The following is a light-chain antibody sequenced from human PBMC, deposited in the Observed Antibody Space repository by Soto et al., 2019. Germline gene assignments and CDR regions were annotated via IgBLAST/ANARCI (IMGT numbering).Light chain of an antibody. Sequence: EIVMTQSPATLSVSPGERATLSCRASQSVSSNLAWYQQKPGQAPRLLIYDTSTRATGIPARFSGSGSGTEFTLTITSLLSEDSAVYYCQHFNNWPRTFGQGTTVEIK. J-gene: IGKJ1*01. CDR1: QSVSSN. CDR3: QHFNNWPRT. V-gene: IGKV3-15*01. CDR2: DTS.